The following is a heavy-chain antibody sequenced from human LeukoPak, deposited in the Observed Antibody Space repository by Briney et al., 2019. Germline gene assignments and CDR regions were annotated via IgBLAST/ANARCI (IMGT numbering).Heavy chain of an antibody. Sequence: GRSLRLSCAASGFTFSSYGMHWVRQAPGKGLEWVAVISYDGSNKYYADSVKGRFTISRDNSKNTLYLQMNSLRAEDTAVYYCATRSYGSVDYWGQGTLVTVSS. D-gene: IGHD3-10*01. CDR3: ATRSYGSVDY. V-gene: IGHV3-30*03. CDR2: ISYDGSNK. J-gene: IGHJ4*02. CDR1: GFTFSSYG.